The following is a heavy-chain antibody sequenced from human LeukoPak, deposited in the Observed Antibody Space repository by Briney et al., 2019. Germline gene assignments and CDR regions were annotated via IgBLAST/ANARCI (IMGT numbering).Heavy chain of an antibody. CDR2: FDPEDGET. CDR3: ATWGGIYSGYDYIY. CDR1: GYTLTELS. D-gene: IGHD5-12*01. V-gene: IGHV1-24*01. J-gene: IGHJ4*02. Sequence: GASVKVSCKVSGYTLTELSMHWVRQAPGKRLEWMGGFDPEDGETIYAQKFQGRVTMTEDTSTDTAYMELSSLRSEDTAVYYCATWGGIYSGYDYIYWGQGTLVTVSS.